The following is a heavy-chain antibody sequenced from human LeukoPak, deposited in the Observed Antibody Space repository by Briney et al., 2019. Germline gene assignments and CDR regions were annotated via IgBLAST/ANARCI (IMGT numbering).Heavy chain of an antibody. J-gene: IGHJ4*02. CDR2: ISSSSTYI. CDR3: ARDSDSGSYASDY. CDR1: GFTFSSYA. Sequence: GGSLRLSCAASGFTFSSYAMHWVRQAPGKGLEWVSYISSSSTYIYYADSVKGRFTISRDNAKNSLYLQVNSLRAEDTAVYYCARDSDSGSYASDYWGQGTLVTVSS. V-gene: IGHV3-21*01. D-gene: IGHD1-26*01.